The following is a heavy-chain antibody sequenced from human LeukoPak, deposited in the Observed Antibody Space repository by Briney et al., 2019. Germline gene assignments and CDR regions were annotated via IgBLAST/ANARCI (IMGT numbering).Heavy chain of an antibody. Sequence: PGGSLRLSCAASGFTFRNYWMSWVRQAPGKGLEWVANIKQDGTEKYYVDSVKGRFTISRDNAKNSLYLQVNSLRAEDTAVYYCAREVEMATIGAFDIWGQGTMVTVSS. V-gene: IGHV3-7*01. D-gene: IGHD5-24*01. CDR2: IKQDGTEK. CDR1: GFTFRNYW. J-gene: IGHJ3*02. CDR3: AREVEMATIGAFDI.